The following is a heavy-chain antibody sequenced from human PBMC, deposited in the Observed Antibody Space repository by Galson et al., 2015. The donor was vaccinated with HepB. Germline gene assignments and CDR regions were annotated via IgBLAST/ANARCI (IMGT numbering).Heavy chain of an antibody. CDR3: TRLGYLSGYSSA. D-gene: IGHD6-19*01. Sequence: SLRLSCAASGFTFSGSAIHWVRQASGKGPEWVGRIGSKANEYATRYVSSLKGRFIISRDDSKNTAYLHMNRLKIEDTAVYYCTRLGYLSGYSSAWGQGTLVTVFS. V-gene: IGHV3-73*01. CDR2: IGSKANEYAT. CDR1: GFTFSGSA. J-gene: IGHJ4*02.